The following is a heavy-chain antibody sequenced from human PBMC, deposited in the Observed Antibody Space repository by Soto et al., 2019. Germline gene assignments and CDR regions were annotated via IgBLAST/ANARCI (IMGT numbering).Heavy chain of an antibody. J-gene: IGHJ4*02. V-gene: IGHV3-23*01. CDR1: GFTFSSYA. D-gene: IGHD5-12*01. CDR2: ISSSGGST. Sequence: GGSLRLSCAASGFTFSSYAMSWVRQAPGKGLEWVSAISSSGGSTYYADSVKGRFTISRDNSKNTLYLQMNSLRAEDTAVYYCAKMLVYSGYDGNDYWGQGTLVTVSS. CDR3: AKMLVYSGYDGNDY.